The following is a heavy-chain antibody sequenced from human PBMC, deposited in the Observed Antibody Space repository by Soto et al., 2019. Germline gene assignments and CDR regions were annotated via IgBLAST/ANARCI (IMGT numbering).Heavy chain of an antibody. V-gene: IGHV3-73*02. CDR2: IPSKTNTYAT. J-gene: IGHJ4*02. Sequence: EVQLVESGGGLVQPGGSLKLCCAASGFTFSGSTIHWVRQTSGKGLEWVGRIPSKTNTYATAYAASVKGRFTISRDDSKNTAYLQMNSLKTEDTAVYYCTRQHLDVPVASAIDYWGQGTLVTVSS. CDR3: TRQHLDVPVASAIDY. D-gene: IGHD6-19*01. CDR1: GFTFSGST.